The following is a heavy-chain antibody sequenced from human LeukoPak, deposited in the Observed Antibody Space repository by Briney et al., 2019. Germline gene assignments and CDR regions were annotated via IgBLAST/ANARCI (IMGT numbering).Heavy chain of an antibody. CDR2: IIPIFGTA. D-gene: IGHD1-26*01. CDR1: GGTFSSYA. J-gene: IGHJ4*02. CDR3: ATDPLGGSPDRRFDY. Sequence: SVKVSCKASGGTFSSYAISWVRQAPGQGLEWMGGIIPIFGTANYAQKFQGRVTITADESTSTAYMELSSLRSEDTAVYYCATDPLGGSPDRRFDYWGQGTLVTVSS. V-gene: IGHV1-69*13.